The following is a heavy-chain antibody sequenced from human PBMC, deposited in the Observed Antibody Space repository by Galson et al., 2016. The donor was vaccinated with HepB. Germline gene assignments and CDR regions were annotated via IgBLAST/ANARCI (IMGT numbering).Heavy chain of an antibody. V-gene: IGHV3-7*01. D-gene: IGHD3-3*01. CDR1: GFTFRTFW. CDR2: IKQDGSER. J-gene: IGHJ4*02. Sequence: SLRLSCAASGFTFRTFWMSWVRQAPGKGLEWVANIKQDGSERYYEDSVKGRFTISRDNAKNSLNLQINSLRVEDTAVYDCARGALNHVVWSAYFFDYWGQGTLVTVSS. CDR3: ARGALNHVVWSAYFFDY.